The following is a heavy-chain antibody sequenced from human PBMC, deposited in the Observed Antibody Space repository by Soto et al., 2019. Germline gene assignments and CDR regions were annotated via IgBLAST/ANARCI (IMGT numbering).Heavy chain of an antibody. CDR2: INAANGDT. CDR3: AKLGSSSPGNWFDA. D-gene: IGHD6-13*01. Sequence: QAQLVQSGAEVKTPGASVKVSCKASGYSFTSHAIHWVRQAPGQRLEWLGWINAANGDTKYSLKFQGRVTITRDTSANIAYMDLNSLKSEDTAVYYCAKLGSSSPGNWFDAWGQGTLVTVSS. V-gene: IGHV1-3*01. CDR1: GYSFTSHA. J-gene: IGHJ5*02.